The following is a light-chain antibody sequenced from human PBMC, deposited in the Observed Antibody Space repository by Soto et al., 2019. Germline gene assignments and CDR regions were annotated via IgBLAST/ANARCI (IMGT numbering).Light chain of an antibody. V-gene: IGKV1-6*01. CDR2: GAS. J-gene: IGKJ1*01. Sequence: AIQMTQSPYSLSASVGDRVTITCRASQGIRNDLGWYQEKPGKAPKLLIYGASTLQTGVPLRFSGSGSGTDFTLTISSLQPEEFATYYCLQDYTYPRTFGQGTKVEIK. CDR1: QGIRND. CDR3: LQDYTYPRT.